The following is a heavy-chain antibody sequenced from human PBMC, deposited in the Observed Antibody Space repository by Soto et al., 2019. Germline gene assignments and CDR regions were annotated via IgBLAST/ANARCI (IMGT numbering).Heavy chain of an antibody. CDR2: ISGSGGST. J-gene: IGHJ4*02. Sequence: GGSLRLSCAASGFTFSSYAMSWVRQAPGQGLEWVSAISGSGGSTYYADSVKGRFTISRDNSKNTLYLQMNSLRAEDTAVYYCAKDRHIVVVTATSKYWGQGTLVTVSS. V-gene: IGHV3-23*01. CDR3: AKDRHIVVVTATSKY. CDR1: GFTFSSYA. D-gene: IGHD2-21*02.